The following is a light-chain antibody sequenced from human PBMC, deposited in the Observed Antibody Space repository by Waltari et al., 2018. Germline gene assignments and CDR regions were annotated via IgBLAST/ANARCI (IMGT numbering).Light chain of an antibody. CDR1: SSDIGRYNF. CDR2: EVT. CDR3: YSSAMSAFVV. J-gene: IGLJ3*02. Sequence: QSALTQPASVTGSPGQSITISCTGTSSDIGRYNFVSWYQHHPGKAPKLILYEVTKRPSGVVDRFSGSKSGNTASLTVSGLQAEDDADYSCYSSAMSAFVVFGGGTKLTVL. V-gene: IGLV2-23*02.